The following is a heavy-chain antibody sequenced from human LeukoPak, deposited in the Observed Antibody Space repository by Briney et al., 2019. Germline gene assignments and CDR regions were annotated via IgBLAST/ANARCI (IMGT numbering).Heavy chain of an antibody. D-gene: IGHD6-19*01. V-gene: IGHV1-46*01. Sequence: ASVKVSCKASGYTFTSYYIHWVRQAPGQGLEWMGIINPSGGSTSYAQKFQGRVTMTRDTSTSTVYMELSRLRSDDTAVYYCARGEQQWRPRNDHDYWGQGTLVTVSS. CDR2: INPSGGST. J-gene: IGHJ4*02. CDR1: GYTFTSYY. CDR3: ARGEQQWRPRNDHDY.